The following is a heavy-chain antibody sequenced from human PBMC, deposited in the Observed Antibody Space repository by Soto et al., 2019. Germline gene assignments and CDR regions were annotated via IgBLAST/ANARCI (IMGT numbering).Heavy chain of an antibody. V-gene: IGHV5-51*01. CDR3: ARHKKWGEWELRYYYGMDV. J-gene: IGHJ6*02. CDR2: INPGDSDT. D-gene: IGHD1-26*01. CDR1: GYSFTSYL. Sequence: PGESLKISCKGPGYSFTSYLIAWVRQMPGKGLECMAIINPGDSDTKYSPSFQGQVTISGDKSISTGYLQWSSLKASGTAMYYCARHKKWGEWELRYYYGMDVWGQGTTVTVSS.